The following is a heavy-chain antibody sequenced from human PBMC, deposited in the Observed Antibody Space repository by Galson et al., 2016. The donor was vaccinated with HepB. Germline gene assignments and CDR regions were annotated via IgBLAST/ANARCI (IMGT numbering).Heavy chain of an antibody. V-gene: IGHV5-51*01. CDR1: GYSFSNYW. CDR2: IYPGDSDT. J-gene: IGHJ4*02. CDR3: ATQLGRGFFDRLLYADY. Sequence: QSGAEVKKPGESLKISCKGSGYSFSNYWIGWVRQMPGKGLEWMGIIYPGDSDTRYSPSFQGQVTISADKSISTAYLQWNSLKASDTAMYYCATQLGRGFFDRLLYADYWGQGTLITVSS. D-gene: IGHD3-9*01.